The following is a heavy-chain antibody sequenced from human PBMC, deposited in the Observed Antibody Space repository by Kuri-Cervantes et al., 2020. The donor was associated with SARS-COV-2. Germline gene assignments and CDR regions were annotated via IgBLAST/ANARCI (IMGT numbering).Heavy chain of an antibody. J-gene: IGHJ4*02. CDR2: IYWDDDK. D-gene: IGHD6-13*01. CDR3: AHRHHSSSWSYYFDY. V-gene: IGHV2-5*02. Sequence: SGPTLVKPTQTLTLTCTFSGFSLGTGGVGVCWIRQPPGKALEWLALIYWDDDKRYSPSLKSRLTITKYTSKNHVVLTLANMDPVDTATYYCAHRHHSSSWSYYFDYWGQGALVTVSS. CDR1: GFSLGTGGVG.